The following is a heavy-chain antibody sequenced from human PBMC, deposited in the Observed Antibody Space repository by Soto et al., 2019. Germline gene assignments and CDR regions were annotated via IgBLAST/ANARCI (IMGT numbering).Heavy chain of an antibody. D-gene: IGHD2-2*01. V-gene: IGHV3-21*01. CDR1: GFTFSSYS. Sequence: EVQVVESGGGLVKPGGSLRLSCAASGFTFSSYSMNWVRQAPGKGLEWVASISSSSSYIYYADSVKGRFTISRENAKNSLYLQMNSLRAEDTAVYYCARVGGGYQLLHAFDIWGQGTMVTVAS. CDR2: ISSSSSYI. CDR3: ARVGGGYQLLHAFDI. J-gene: IGHJ3*02.